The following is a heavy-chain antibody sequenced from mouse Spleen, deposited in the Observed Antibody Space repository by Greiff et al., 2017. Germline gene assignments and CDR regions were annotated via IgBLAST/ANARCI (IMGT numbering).Heavy chain of an antibody. Sequence: VKLQESGAELVMPGTSVKLSCKASGYTFTSYWMHWVKQRPGQGLEWIGEIAPSDSYTNYNQNFKGKATLTLDKSSNTAYMQLSSLTSEDSAVYYCARSKDNWEDFWGQGTTLTVSS. CDR1: GYTFTSYW. J-gene: IGHJ2*01. CDR2: IAPSDSYT. CDR3: ARSKDNWEDF. V-gene: IGHV1-69*01. D-gene: IGHD4-1*01.